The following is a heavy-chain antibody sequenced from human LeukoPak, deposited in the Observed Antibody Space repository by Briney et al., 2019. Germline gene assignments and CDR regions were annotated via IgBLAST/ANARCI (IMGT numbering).Heavy chain of an antibody. D-gene: IGHD3-10*01. CDR1: GGSISTNY. V-gene: IGHV4-59*08. J-gene: IGHJ4*01. Sequence: SETLSLTCTVSGGSISTNYWSWIRQPPGKGLEWIGYIFHTGSTNYNPSLKSRVTISVDASKNQFSLKLSSVTAADTAVYFCASQIRGAYYYFDSWGHRTLVAVSS. CDR3: ASQIRGAYYYFDS. CDR2: IFHTGST.